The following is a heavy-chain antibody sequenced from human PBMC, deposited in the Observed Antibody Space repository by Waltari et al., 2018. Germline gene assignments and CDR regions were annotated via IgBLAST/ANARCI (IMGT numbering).Heavy chain of an antibody. CDR2: ISYDGSNK. D-gene: IGHD3-9*01. CDR3: ARGQAIDSVDY. CDR1: GGSISSSS. J-gene: IGHJ4*02. V-gene: IGHV3-30-3*01. Sequence: QLQLQESGPGLVKPSETLSLTCTVSGGSISSSSYYWGWIRQPPGKGLEWVAVISYDGSNKYYADSVKGRFTISRDNSKNTLYLQMNSLRAEDTAVYYCARGQAIDSVDYWGQGTLVTVSS.